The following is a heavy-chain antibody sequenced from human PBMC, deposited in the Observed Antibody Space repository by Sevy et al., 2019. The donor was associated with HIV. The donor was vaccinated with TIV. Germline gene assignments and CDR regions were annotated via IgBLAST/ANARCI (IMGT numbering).Heavy chain of an antibody. V-gene: IGHV3-30*18. CDR1: GFTFSTYG. D-gene: IGHD3-9*01. CDR2: ISYHGRNK. CDR3: AKDFTGYNGMDV. J-gene: IGHJ6*02. Sequence: GGSLRLSCAGSGFTFSTYGMHWVRQAPGKGLEWVAVISYHGRNKFYGDSVEGRFTISRDNSKKTLYLQMNSLRAEDTAVYYCAKDFTGYNGMDVWGQGTMVTVSS.